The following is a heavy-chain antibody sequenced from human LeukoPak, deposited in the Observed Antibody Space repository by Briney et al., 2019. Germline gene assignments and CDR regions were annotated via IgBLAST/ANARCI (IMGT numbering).Heavy chain of an antibody. CDR1: GGSFSVYY. V-gene: IGHV4-34*01. J-gene: IGHJ5*02. CDR2: INHSGST. D-gene: IGHD3-3*01. CDR3: ARDLQAYYDFWSGYYTRWFDP. Sequence: SESLSLTCAFYGGSFSVYYWSWIRQPPGKGLEWIGEINHSGSTNYNPSLKSRVTISVDTSKNQFSLKLSSVTAADTAVYYCARDLQAYYDFWSGYYTRWFDPWGQGTLVTVSS.